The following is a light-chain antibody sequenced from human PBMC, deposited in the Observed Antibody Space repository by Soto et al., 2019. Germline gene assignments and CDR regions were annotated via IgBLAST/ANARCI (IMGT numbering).Light chain of an antibody. CDR3: MQALQTPPT. CDR2: LGS. V-gene: IGKV2-28*01. Sequence: DIVMTQSPLSLPVTPGEPASISCRSSQSLLHSNGYNYLDWYLQKPGQSPQLLIYLGSNRASGVPDRFSGSGSGTDFTLKISRVAAEDVGVYYCMQALQTPPTFGQGTKVEIK. CDR1: QSLLHSNGYNY. J-gene: IGKJ1*01.